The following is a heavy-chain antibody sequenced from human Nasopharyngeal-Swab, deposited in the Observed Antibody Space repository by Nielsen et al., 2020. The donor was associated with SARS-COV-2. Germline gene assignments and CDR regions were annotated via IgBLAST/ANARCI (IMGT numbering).Heavy chain of an antibody. D-gene: IGHD1-26*01. Sequence: SETLSLTCKVSGGSIRSDPFYWGWLRQPPGKGLEWIGSIYNTGTTFYNPSLESRATLSRDTSKNEFSLRLSSLAAADSAVYFCAREVGARAGYAYWGQGLLVTVSS. CDR1: GGSIRSDPFY. CDR2: IYNTGTT. CDR3: AREVGARAGYAY. J-gene: IGHJ4*02. V-gene: IGHV4-39*07.